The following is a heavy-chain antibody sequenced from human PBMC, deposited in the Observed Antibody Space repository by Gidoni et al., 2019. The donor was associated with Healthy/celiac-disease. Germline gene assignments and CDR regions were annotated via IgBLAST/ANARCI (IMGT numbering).Heavy chain of an antibody. CDR1: GGSIRSYY. D-gene: IGHD3-3*01. CDR2: IYTSGST. V-gene: IGHV4-4*07. CDR3: ARGKSGEWLLYGNYYFDY. Sequence: QVQLQESGPGLVKPSEPLSLTCPVSGGSIRSYYWSWIRQPAGKGLEWIGRIYTSGSTNYNPSLKSRVTISVDTSKNQFSLKLSSVTAADTAVYYCARGKSGEWLLYGNYYFDYWGQGTLVTVSS. J-gene: IGHJ4*02.